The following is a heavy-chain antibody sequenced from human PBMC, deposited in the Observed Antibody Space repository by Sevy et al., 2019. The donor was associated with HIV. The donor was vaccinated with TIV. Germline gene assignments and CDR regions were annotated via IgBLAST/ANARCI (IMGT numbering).Heavy chain of an antibody. CDR1: GYTFTGHY. CDR3: ARADNIGWSTLDAFDL. CDR2: INPKSGGT. Sequence: ASVKVSCKASGYTFTGHYMHWVRQAPGQGLEWMGRINPKSGGTNYAQKFQGRVTMTRDTSIITAYMELSSLRSDDMAVYYCARADNIGWSTLDAFDLWGQGTMVTVSS. V-gene: IGHV1-2*06. D-gene: IGHD6-19*01. J-gene: IGHJ3*01.